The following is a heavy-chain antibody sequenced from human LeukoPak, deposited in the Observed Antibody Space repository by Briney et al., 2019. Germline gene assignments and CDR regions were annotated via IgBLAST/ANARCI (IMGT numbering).Heavy chain of an antibody. V-gene: IGHV3-7*01. J-gene: IGHJ3*02. D-gene: IGHD3-3*01. Sequence: PGGSLRLPCAASGFTFSSYWMSWVRQAPGKGLEWVANIKQDGSGKYYVDSVKGRFTISRDDAKNSLYLQMNSLRAEDTAVYYCARGDSDFWSGYEIGHDAFDIWGQGTMVTVSS. CDR1: GFTFSSYW. CDR3: ARGDSDFWSGYEIGHDAFDI. CDR2: IKQDGSGK.